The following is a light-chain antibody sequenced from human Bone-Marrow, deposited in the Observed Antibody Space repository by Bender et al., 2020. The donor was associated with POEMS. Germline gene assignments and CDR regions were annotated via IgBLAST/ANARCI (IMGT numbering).Light chain of an antibody. CDR2: DTN. Sequence: QAVVTQEPSLTVSPGGTVTVTCGSSTGAVTSGHYPFWFQQKPGQAPLTLIFDTNNKHSWTPARFSGSLFGGKAALTLSGAQPEDEAEYYCLLSYTDARVFGGGTKLTVL. J-gene: IGLJ3*02. CDR3: LLSYTDARV. CDR1: TGAVTSGHY. V-gene: IGLV7-46*01.